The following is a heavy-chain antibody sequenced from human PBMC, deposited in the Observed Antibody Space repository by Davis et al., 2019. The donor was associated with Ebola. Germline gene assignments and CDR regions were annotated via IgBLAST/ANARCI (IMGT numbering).Heavy chain of an antibody. CDR3: AKRYCSSTNCYANDPYYFGMDV. CDR1: GFTFSTYA. V-gene: IGHV3-23*01. Sequence: GGSLRLSCAASGFTFSTYAMSWVRQAPGKGLEWVSSISISGGSTYYADSVKGRFTISRDNSKNTLYLQMNSLRAEDTAVYYCAKRYCSSTNCYANDPYYFGMDVWGQGTTVTVSS. D-gene: IGHD2-2*01. CDR2: ISISGGST. J-gene: IGHJ6*02.